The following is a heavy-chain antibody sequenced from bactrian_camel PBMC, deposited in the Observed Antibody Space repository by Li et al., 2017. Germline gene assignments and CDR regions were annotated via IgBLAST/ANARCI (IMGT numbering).Heavy chain of an antibody. CDR2: IGSDKAT. CDR3: GTNKYCRGSACCNTDFSH. Sequence: HVQLVESGGGSVQAGTSLTLTCSGYFDDDHCMGWFRQVPGKQREKVALIGSDKATHYSQSVKGRFTISKDSAKNTLYLQMNDLKPGDTAMYYCGTNKYCRGSACCNTDFSHWGQGTQVTVS. CDR1: GYFDDDHC. D-gene: IGHD2*01. V-gene: IGHV3S53*01. J-gene: IGHJ4*01.